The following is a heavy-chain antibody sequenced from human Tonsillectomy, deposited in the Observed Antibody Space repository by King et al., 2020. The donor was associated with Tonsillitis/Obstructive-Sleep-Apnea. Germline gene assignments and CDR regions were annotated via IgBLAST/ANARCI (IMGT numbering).Heavy chain of an antibody. CDR1: GFNFSTYG. CDR2: IWYDRSNT. V-gene: IGHV3-33*01. J-gene: IGHJ6*02. CDR3: ASDEYYGSGNYRYYYGLDV. D-gene: IGHD3-10*01. Sequence: VQLVESGGGVVQPGRSQRLSCAASGFNFSTYGMHWVRQAPGKGREWVAAIWYDRSNTYYADSLKGRFTISRDNSKNTLYLQMNSLRAEDTALYYCASDEYYGSGNYRYYYGLDVWGQGTTVTVSS.